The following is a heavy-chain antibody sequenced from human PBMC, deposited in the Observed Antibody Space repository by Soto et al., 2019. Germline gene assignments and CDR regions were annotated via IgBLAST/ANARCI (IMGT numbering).Heavy chain of an antibody. D-gene: IGHD3-10*01. J-gene: IGHJ4*02. V-gene: IGHV5-10-1*01. CDR1: GHSFTSYW. Sequence: PGESLKISCQGSGHSFTSYWSSWVRQMPGKGLEWMGRVDPSDSYSNYNPSFQGHVTISADKSISTAYLQWSSLKASDTAMYYCARHEDPYYYGSAFDYWGQGTLVTVSS. CDR3: ARHEDPYYYGSAFDY. CDR2: VDPSDSYS.